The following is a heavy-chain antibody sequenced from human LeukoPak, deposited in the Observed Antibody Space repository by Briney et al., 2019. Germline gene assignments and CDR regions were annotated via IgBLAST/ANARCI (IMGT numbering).Heavy chain of an antibody. D-gene: IGHD5-18*01. V-gene: IGHV3-23*01. CDR1: GFTYSSYA. Sequence: GGSLRLSSAASGFTYSSYAMSWVRQAPGKGLEWVSAISGSGGSTYYADSVKGRFTISRDNSKNTLYLQMNSLRAEDTAVYYCAKGYSYGWDYYFDYWGQGTLVTVSS. CDR2: ISGSGGST. CDR3: AKGYSYGWDYYFDY. J-gene: IGHJ4*02.